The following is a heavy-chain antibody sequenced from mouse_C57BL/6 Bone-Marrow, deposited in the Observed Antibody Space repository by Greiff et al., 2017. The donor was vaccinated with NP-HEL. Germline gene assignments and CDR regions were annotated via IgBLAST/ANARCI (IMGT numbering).Heavy chain of an antibody. CDR2: ILPGSGST. V-gene: IGHV1-9*01. Sequence: QVQLQQSGAELMKPGASVKLSCKATGYTFTGYWIEWVKQRPGHGLEWIGEILPGSGSTNYNEKFKGKAPITADTSTNTAYMQLSRLTTVYSAIYYCAKEGDYDYDGGYYFDYWGQGTTLSVSS. D-gene: IGHD2-4*01. CDR3: AKEGDYDYDGGYYFDY. J-gene: IGHJ2*01. CDR1: GYTFTGYW.